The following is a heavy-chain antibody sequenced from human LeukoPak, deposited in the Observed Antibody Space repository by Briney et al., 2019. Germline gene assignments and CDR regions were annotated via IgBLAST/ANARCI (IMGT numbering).Heavy chain of an antibody. Sequence: PSETLSLTCAVSGDSISTTNWWSWVPQPPGKGLEWIGEIYHIGNTNYNPSLKSRVTISLDKSKNQFSLKLTSVTAADTAVYYCARDGYLGFGDLMLLRSGAFDIWGQGTMVTVSS. CDR1: GDSISTTNW. CDR3: ARDGYLGFGDLMLLRSGAFDI. J-gene: IGHJ3*02. V-gene: IGHV4-4*02. D-gene: IGHD3-10*01. CDR2: IYHIGNT.